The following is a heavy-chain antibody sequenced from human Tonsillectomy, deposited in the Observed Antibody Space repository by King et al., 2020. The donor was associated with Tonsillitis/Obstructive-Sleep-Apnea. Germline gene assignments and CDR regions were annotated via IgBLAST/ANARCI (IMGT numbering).Heavy chain of an antibody. V-gene: IGHV4-61*01. CDR1: GGSVSSGSYY. D-gene: IGHD3-22*01. CDR2: IYYSGST. CDR3: ARAHDYYDSSGYYYVSWFDP. Sequence: QLQESGPGLVKPSETLSLTCTVSGGSVSSGSYYWSWIRQPPGKGLEWIGEIYYSGSTNYNPFLKSRVTISVDTSKNQFSLKLCSVTAAETAVYYCARAHDYYDSSGYYYVSWFDPWGQGTLVTVSS. J-gene: IGHJ5*02.